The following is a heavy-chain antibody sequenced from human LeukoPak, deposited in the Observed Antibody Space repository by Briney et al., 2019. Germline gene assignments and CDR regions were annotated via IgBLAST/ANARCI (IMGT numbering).Heavy chain of an antibody. CDR3: ARGGYSYGYRNIYYYYGMDV. J-gene: IGHJ6*02. V-gene: IGHV3-11*01. D-gene: IGHD5-18*01. CDR2: LSSSGSTK. Sequence: GGSLRLYCAASAFTFSDYYMSWIRQAPGQGLERVSYLSSSGSTKNYVDSVKGRFTISRDNAKNSLYLQMNSLRAEDTAVYYCARGGYSYGYRNIYYYYGMDVWGQGTTVTVSS. CDR1: AFTFSDYY.